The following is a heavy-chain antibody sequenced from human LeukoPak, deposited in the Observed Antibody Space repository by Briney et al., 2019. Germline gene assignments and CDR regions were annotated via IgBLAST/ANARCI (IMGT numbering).Heavy chain of an antibody. CDR3: ARRWFGESAHFDY. D-gene: IGHD3-10*01. CDR2: INPNSGGT. Sequence: ASVKVSCKASGYTFTGYYMHWVRQAPGQGLEWMGWINPNSGGTNYVQKFQGRVTMTRDTSISTAYMELSRLRSDDTAVYYCARRWFGESAHFDYWGQGTLVTVSS. J-gene: IGHJ4*02. V-gene: IGHV1-2*02. CDR1: GYTFTGYY.